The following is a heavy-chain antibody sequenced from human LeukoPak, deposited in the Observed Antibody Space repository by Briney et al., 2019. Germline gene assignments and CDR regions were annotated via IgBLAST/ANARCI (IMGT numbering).Heavy chain of an antibody. Sequence: GESLKISCKGSGYSFMNNWIGWVRQMPGKGLGWMGIIYPGDSDTRYSPSFQGQVTISADKSISTAYLQWSSLRASDTAMYYCAKFHYYYGSGIFDAFDIWGLGTMVTVSS. V-gene: IGHV5-51*01. D-gene: IGHD3-10*01. CDR2: IYPGDSDT. J-gene: IGHJ3*02. CDR1: GYSFMNNW. CDR3: AKFHYYYGSGIFDAFDI.